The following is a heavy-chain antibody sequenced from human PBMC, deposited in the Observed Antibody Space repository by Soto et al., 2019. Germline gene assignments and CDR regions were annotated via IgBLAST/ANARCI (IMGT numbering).Heavy chain of an antibody. D-gene: IGHD3-22*01. Sequence: GGSLRLSCAASGFTFSDYYMSWIRQAPGKGLEWVSYISSSSSYTNYADSVKGRFTISRDNAKNSLYLQMNSLRAEDTAVYYCARVGLRYYDSSGYPYYFDYWGQGTLVTVSS. V-gene: IGHV3-11*06. CDR3: ARVGLRYYDSSGYPYYFDY. CDR1: GFTFSDYY. CDR2: ISSSSSYT. J-gene: IGHJ4*02.